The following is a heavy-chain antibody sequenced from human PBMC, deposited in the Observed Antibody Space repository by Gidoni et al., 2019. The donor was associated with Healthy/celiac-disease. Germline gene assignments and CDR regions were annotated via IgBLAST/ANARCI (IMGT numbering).Heavy chain of an antibody. V-gene: IGHV3-23*01. D-gene: IGHD3-3*01. Sequence: EVQLLESGGGLVQPGGSLRLSCAASGFPFSSYAMSWVRQAPGQGLEWVSAISGSGGSTYYADSVKGRFTISRDNSKNTLYLQMNSLRAEDTAVYYCAKAPGRVVTSNDAFDIWGQGTMVTVSS. J-gene: IGHJ3*02. CDR1: GFPFSSYA. CDR2: ISGSGGST. CDR3: AKAPGRVVTSNDAFDI.